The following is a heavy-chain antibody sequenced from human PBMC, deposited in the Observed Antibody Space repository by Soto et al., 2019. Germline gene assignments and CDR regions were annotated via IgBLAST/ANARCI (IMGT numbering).Heavy chain of an antibody. J-gene: IGHJ4*02. D-gene: IGHD6-6*01. CDR1: GFTFSSYG. Sequence: QVQLVESGGGVVQPGRSLRLSCAASGFTFSSYGMHWVRQAPGKGLEWVAVISYDGSNKYYADSVKGRFTISRDNSKNTLYLQMNSLSAEATAVYYCANLYVAARRGLDYWGQGTLVTVSS. V-gene: IGHV3-30*18. CDR2: ISYDGSNK. CDR3: ANLYVAARRGLDY.